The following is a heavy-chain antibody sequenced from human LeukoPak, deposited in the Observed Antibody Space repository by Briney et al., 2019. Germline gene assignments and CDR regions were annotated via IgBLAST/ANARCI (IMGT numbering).Heavy chain of an antibody. CDR2: IYYSGST. D-gene: IGHD5-12*01. V-gene: IGHV4-39*07. Sequence: PPETLSLTCTVSGGSISGYYWSWIRQPPGKGLEWIGSIYYSGSTYYNPSLKSRVTISVDTSKNQFSLKLSSVTAADTAVYYCARVTGVATTALDYWGQGTLVTVSS. CDR1: GGSISGYY. J-gene: IGHJ4*02. CDR3: ARVTGVATTALDY.